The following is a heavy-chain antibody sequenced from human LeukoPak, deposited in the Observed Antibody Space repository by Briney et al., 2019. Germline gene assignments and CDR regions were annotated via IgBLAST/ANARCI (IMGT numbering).Heavy chain of an antibody. V-gene: IGHV3-30*18. CDR3: AKEHMEDYYYYMDV. CDR1: GFTFTSYG. Sequence: GRSLRLSCAASGFTFTSYGMHWVRQAPGKGLEWVADTSFDGINKHYADSVKGRFTVSRDNVQNTLYLQMNSLRAEDTAVYYCAKEHMEDYYYYMDVWGKGTTVTVSS. D-gene: IGHD2-21*01. CDR2: TSFDGINK. J-gene: IGHJ6*03.